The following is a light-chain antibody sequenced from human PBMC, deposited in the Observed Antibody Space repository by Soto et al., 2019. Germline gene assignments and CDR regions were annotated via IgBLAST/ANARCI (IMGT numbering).Light chain of an antibody. CDR3: QQYSRWPRET. J-gene: IGKJ3*01. CDR1: QSVSSY. CDR2: EAS. V-gene: IGKV3-11*01. Sequence: DIVLTQSPATLSLSPGDKVTLSCRASQSVSSYLSCYQQKPGQAPRLLIYEASKRATGIPARFSGSGSGTDFTLTTGSLETEDFGVDFCQQYSRWPRETFGPGTKVDIK.